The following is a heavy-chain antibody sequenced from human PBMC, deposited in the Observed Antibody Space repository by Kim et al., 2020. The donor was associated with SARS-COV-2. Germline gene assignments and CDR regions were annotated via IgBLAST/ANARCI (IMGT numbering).Heavy chain of an antibody. CDR2: IYYSGNT. V-gene: IGHV4-59*12. J-gene: IGHJ4*02. CDR3: ARSGGYLLYFDS. CDR1: GGSISNYY. Sequence: SETLSLTCTVSGGSISNYYWSWIRQPPGKGLEWIGYIYYSGNTNYNPSLKSRVTISVDTSKNQFSLNLSSVTAADTAMYYCARSGGYLLYFDSWGQGTLVTVSS. D-gene: IGHD3-22*01.